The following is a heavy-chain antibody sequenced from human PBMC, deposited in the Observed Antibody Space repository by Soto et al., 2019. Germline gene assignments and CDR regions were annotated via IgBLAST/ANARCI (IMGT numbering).Heavy chain of an antibody. CDR2: ISYDGSNK. Sequence: QVQLVESGGGVVQPGRSLRLSCAASGFTFSSYAMHWVRQAPGKGLEWVAVISYDGSNKYYADSVKGRFTIYRDNSKNTLYLQMNGLRAEDTAVYYCARDPDYGGNQDSYGMDVWGQGTKVTVSS. D-gene: IGHD4-17*01. J-gene: IGHJ6*02. CDR3: ARDPDYGGNQDSYGMDV. CDR1: GFTFSSYA. V-gene: IGHV3-30-3*01.